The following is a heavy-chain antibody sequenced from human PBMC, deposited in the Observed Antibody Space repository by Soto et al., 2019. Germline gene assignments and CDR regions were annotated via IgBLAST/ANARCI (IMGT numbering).Heavy chain of an antibody. CDR2: ISYDGSNK. CDR1: GFTFSSYG. J-gene: IGHJ5*02. Sequence: PGGSLRLSCAASGFTFSSYGMHWVRQAPGKGLEWVAVISYDGSNKYYADSVKGRFTISRDNSKNTLYLQMNSLRAEDTAVYYCAKDREVMAVAGTVWFDPWGQGTLVTVSS. D-gene: IGHD6-19*01. V-gene: IGHV3-30*18. CDR3: AKDREVMAVAGTVWFDP.